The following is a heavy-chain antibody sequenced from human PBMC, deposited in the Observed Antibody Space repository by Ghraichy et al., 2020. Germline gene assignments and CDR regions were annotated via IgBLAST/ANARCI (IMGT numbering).Heavy chain of an antibody. D-gene: IGHD4-17*01. J-gene: IGHJ4*02. Sequence: SQTLSLTCAVYGGSFSGYYWSWIRQPPGKGLEWIGEINHSGSTNYNPSLKSRVTISVDTSKNQFSLKLSSVTAADTAVYYCARARFLLTTVTRPFDYWGQGTLVTVSS. CDR3: ARARFLLTTVTRPFDY. CDR2: INHSGST. V-gene: IGHV4-34*01. CDR1: GGSFSGYY.